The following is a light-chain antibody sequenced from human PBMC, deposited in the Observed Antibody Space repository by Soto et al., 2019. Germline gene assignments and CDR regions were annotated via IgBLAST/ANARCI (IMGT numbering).Light chain of an antibody. CDR3: AAWDGSLNGVL. CDR2: SNS. V-gene: IGLV1-44*01. J-gene: IGLJ2*01. CDR1: KTNIGTNT. Sequence: QSVLTQPPSASGTPGQRVTISCSGDKTNIGTNTVNWYQQLPGTAPKVLIYSNSQRPSGVPDRFSGSRSGTSASLAISGLQSEDEADYYCAAWDGSLNGVLFGGGTKLTVL.